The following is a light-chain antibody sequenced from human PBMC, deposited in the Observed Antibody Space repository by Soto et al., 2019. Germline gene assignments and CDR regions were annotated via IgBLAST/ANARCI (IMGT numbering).Light chain of an antibody. V-gene: IGLV2-8*01. CDR2: EVS. CDR3: SSNAGSNTLV. Sequence: QSALTQPPSASGSPGQSVTISCTGTSSDVGGYHYVSWYQQHPGKAPKLMIYEVSKRPSGVRDRFSGSKSGNTASLTVSGLQAEDEADYYCSSNAGSNTLVFGGGTKVTVL. J-gene: IGLJ3*02. CDR1: SSDVGGYHY.